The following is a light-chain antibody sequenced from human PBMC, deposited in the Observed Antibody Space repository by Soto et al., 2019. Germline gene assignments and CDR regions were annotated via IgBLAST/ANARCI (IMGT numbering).Light chain of an antibody. V-gene: IGLV2-14*03. CDR3: NSYTSSSTVV. CDR1: SSDVGSYNY. CDR2: DVS. Sequence: QSALTQPASVSGSPGQSITISCTGTSSDVGSYNYVSWYQQHPGKAPKLMIYDVSHRPSGVSNRLSGSKSGNTASLTISGLQAEDEADYYCNSYTSSSTVVFGGGTKLTVL. J-gene: IGLJ3*02.